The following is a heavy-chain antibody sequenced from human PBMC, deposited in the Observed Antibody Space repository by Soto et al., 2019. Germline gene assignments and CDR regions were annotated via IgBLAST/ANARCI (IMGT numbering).Heavy chain of an antibody. Sequence: QVQLVESGGGVVQPGRSLRLSCAASGFTFSSYAIHWVRQAPGKGLEWVAVISYDGSNKYYADSVKGRFTISRDNSKNTLYLQMNSLRAEDTAVYYCARESRGGGWGSGYFDYWGQGTLVTVSS. CDR2: ISYDGSNK. CDR3: ARESRGGGWGSGYFDY. D-gene: IGHD3-10*01. V-gene: IGHV3-30-3*01. J-gene: IGHJ4*02. CDR1: GFTFSSYA.